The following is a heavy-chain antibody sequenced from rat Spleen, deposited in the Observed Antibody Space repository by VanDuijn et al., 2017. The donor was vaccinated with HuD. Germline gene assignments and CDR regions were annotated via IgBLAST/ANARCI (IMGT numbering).Heavy chain of an antibody. V-gene: IGHV5-54*01. CDR3: AAWGYTTDYYYAFY. J-gene: IGHJ2*01. D-gene: IGHD1-6*01. CDR1: GFTFSDYG. Sequence: EVQLVESGGGLVQPGRSLKLSCAASGFTFSDYGMAWVRQAPKKGLEWIAMIYYDSSKMYYADTVKGRFTVSRDNSKNTLYLEMNSLRSEDTAMYYCAAWGYTTDYYYAFYWGQGVMVTVSS. CDR2: IYYDSSKM.